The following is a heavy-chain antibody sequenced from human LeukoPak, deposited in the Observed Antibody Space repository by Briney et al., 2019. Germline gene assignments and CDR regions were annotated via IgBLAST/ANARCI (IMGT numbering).Heavy chain of an antibody. V-gene: IGHV4-39*01. CDR3: ARLGVGATIRDAFDI. CDR1: GGSISSSSDY. CDR2: IYYTGST. D-gene: IGHD1-26*01. J-gene: IGHJ3*02. Sequence: SETLSLTCTVSGGSISSSSDYWGWIRQPPGKGLEWIGSIYYTGSTYYNPSLKSRVTISVATSKNQFSLKLSSVTAADTAVYYCARLGVGATIRDAFDIWGLGTMVSVSS.